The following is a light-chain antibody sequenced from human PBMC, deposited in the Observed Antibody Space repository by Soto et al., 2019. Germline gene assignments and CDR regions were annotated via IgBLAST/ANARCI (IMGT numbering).Light chain of an antibody. Sequence: SYELTQPPSVSVSPGQTASITCSGDKLGDKYASWYQQKPGQSPVLVIYQNTKRPSGIPERISGSNSGNTATLTISGTQAMDEADYYCQAWDSSTAVFGGGTKVTVL. CDR2: QNT. CDR3: QAWDSSTAV. J-gene: IGLJ2*01. CDR1: KLGDKY. V-gene: IGLV3-1*01.